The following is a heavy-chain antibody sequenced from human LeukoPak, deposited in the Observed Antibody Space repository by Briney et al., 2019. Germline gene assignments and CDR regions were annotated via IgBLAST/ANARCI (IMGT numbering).Heavy chain of an antibody. CDR2: IYTSGTT. CDR3: ARWSGSVTARNYYYFRDV. Sequence: SETLSLTCTVSGGSLRRGNYYWTWIRQPPGSGLGWIGRIYTSGTTHYNPSLRTRVTISVDASRNQFSLNLSSVTAADTAVYYCARWSGSVTARNYYYFRDVWGEGTTVTVSS. V-gene: IGHV4-61*02. CDR1: GGSLRRGNYY. J-gene: IGHJ6*03. D-gene: IGHD6-6*01.